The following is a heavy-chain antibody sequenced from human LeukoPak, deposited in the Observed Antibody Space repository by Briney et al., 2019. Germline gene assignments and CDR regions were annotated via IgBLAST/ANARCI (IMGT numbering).Heavy chain of an antibody. J-gene: IGHJ4*02. Sequence: PGGSLRLSCAASGFTFSSYAMSWVRQAPGKGLEWVSIVYSDGGTYYADSVKGRFLISRDDSKNTLYLHMTNLRAEDTAVYYCATSPASSCLDDWGQGTLVTVSS. D-gene: IGHD2-2*01. CDR2: VYSDGGT. CDR1: GFTFSSYA. CDR3: ATSPASSCLDD. V-gene: IGHV3-23*01.